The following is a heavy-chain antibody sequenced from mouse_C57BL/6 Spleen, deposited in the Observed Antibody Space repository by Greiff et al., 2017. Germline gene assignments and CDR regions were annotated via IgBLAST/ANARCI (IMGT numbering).Heavy chain of an antibody. Sequence: EVKVVESGGGLVKPGGSLKLSCAASGFTFSDYGMHWVRQAPEKGLEWVAYISSGSSTIYYADTVKGRFTISRDNAKNTLFLQMTSLRSEDTAMYYCASDYYGSNYAMDYWGQGTSVTVSS. V-gene: IGHV5-17*01. CDR1: GFTFSDYG. D-gene: IGHD1-1*01. J-gene: IGHJ4*01. CDR2: ISSGSSTI. CDR3: ASDYYGSNYAMDY.